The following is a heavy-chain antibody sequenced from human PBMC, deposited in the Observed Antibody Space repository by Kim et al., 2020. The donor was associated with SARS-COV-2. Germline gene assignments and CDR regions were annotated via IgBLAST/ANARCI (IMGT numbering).Heavy chain of an antibody. D-gene: IGHD3-9*01. V-gene: IGHV3-30*03. CDR2: ISSDGSKK. J-gene: IGHJ6*04. Sequence: GGSLRLSCVGSGFTFSSYGVHWVRQAPGKGLEWVSFISSDGSKKYYANSVKGRFTISRDNSKNTLYLQMNSLKAEDTAVYYCARGLNYGILTGLEYGMDVGRREPTVTV. CDR3: ARGLNYGILTGLEYGMDV. CDR1: GFTFSSYG.